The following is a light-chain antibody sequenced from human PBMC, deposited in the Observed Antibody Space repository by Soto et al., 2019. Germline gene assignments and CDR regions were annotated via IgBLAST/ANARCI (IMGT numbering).Light chain of an antibody. J-gene: IGLJ2*01. Sequence: QSALTQPASVSGSPGQSITISCTGTSSDVGSYNLVSWYQQHPGKAPKLMIYEVSKRPSGVSNRLSGSKSANTASLTISGLQAEDEADYYCCSYAGSSTPVVFGGVTKLTVL. CDR3: CSYAGSSTPVV. CDR2: EVS. V-gene: IGLV2-23*02. CDR1: SSDVGSYNL.